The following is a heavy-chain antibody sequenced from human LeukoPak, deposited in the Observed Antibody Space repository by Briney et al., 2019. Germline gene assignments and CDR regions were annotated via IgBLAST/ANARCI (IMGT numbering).Heavy chain of an antibody. J-gene: IGHJ3*02. V-gene: IGHV3-66*01. Sequence: GGSLRLSCAASGFTVSSSYMSWVRQAPGKGLEWVSVIYSGGSTYYADSVKGRFTISRDNSKNTLYLQMNSLRAEDTAVYYCARDIVSAYAFDIWGQGTMVTVSS. D-gene: IGHD5/OR15-5a*01. CDR2: IYSGGST. CDR3: ARDIVSAYAFDI. CDR1: GFTVSSSY.